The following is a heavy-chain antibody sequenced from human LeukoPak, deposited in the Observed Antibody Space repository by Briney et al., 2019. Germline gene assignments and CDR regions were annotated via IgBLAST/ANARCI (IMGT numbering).Heavy chain of an antibody. CDR3: ASAPYGSGTFLDY. D-gene: IGHD3-10*01. CDR1: GFTFSNYG. V-gene: IGHV3-33*01. Sequence: GRSLRLSCAASGFTFSNYGMHWVRQAPGKGLEWVAVIWYDGSNKYYADFVKGRFTIPRDNSKNTLYLQMNSLRAEDTAVYYCASAPYGSGTFLDYWGQGTLVTVSS. CDR2: IWYDGSNK. J-gene: IGHJ4*02.